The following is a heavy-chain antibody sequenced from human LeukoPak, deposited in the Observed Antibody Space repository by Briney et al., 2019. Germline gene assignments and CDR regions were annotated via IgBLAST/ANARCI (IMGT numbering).Heavy chain of an antibody. J-gene: IGHJ6*03. V-gene: IGHV4-61*08. CDR1: GGSISSGDYY. CDR2: IYYSGSS. Sequence: PSETLSLTCTVSGGSISSGDYYWSWIRQPPGKGLEWLVYIYYSGSSNYNPSLKSRVPMSADTSKNQFSLKLSSVTAADTAVYYCARVPRSYYYYYYMDVWGKGTTVTVSS. CDR3: ARVPRSYYYYYYMDV.